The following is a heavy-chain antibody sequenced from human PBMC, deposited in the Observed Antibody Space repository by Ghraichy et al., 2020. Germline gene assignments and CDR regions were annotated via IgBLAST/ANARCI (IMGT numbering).Heavy chain of an antibody. V-gene: IGHV4-39*02. CDR2: IYYTGST. Sequence: SETLSLTCSVSGGSIRNSSYYWGWVRQPPGKGLEWVGSIYYTGSTYYRPSLKSRVTISIDTFKNHFSLKLTSVTAADTAVYYCARSHYDFWSGYSNFDFWGQGTLVSVSS. J-gene: IGHJ4*02. CDR1: GGSIRNSSYY. CDR3: ARSHYDFWSGYSNFDF. D-gene: IGHD3-3*01.